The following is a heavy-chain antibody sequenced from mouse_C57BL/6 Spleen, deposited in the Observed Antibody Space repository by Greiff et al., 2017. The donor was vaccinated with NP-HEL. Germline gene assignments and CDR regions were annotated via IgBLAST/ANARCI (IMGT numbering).Heavy chain of an antibody. CDR2: INPYNGGT. D-gene: IGHD1-1*01. CDR1: GYTFTDYY. J-gene: IGHJ4*01. V-gene: IGHV1-19*01. CDR3: ARREITTVVATDYAMDY. Sequence: VHVKQSGPVLVKPGASVKMSCKASGYTFTDYYMNWVKQSPGKSLEWIGVINPYNGGTSYNQNFKGKAPLTVDKSSSTAYMELISLTSEDSAVYDCARREITTVVATDYAMDYWGQGTSVTVSS.